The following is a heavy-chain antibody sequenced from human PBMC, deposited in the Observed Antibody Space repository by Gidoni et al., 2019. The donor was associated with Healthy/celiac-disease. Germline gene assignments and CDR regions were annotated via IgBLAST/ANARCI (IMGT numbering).Heavy chain of an antibody. J-gene: IGHJ4*02. CDR1: GFPFSSYG. CDR3: ALAPGGYCSGGSCSRAVDY. CDR2: ISYDGSNK. D-gene: IGHD2-15*01. Sequence: QVQLVESGGGVVQPGRSLRLSCDASGFPFSSYGLPWVRQAPGKGLEWVAVISYDGSNKYYADSVKGRFTISRDNSKNTLYLQMNSLRAEDTAVYYCALAPGGYCSGGSCSRAVDYWGQGTLVTVSS. V-gene: IGHV3-30*03.